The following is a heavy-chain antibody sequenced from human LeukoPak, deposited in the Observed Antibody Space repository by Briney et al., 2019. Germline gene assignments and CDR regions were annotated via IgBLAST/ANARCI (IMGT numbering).Heavy chain of an antibody. V-gene: IGHV3-20*04. CDR2: INRNRGST. J-gene: IGHJ4*02. CDR1: GFSLDDYD. CDR3: AREEGGYFDY. Sequence: GRSLRLSCAASGFSLDDYDMSWVRRAPRKGLEWVSGINRNRGSTGYAHSLKGRFPISRDNAKTSLYPQRCRWRAADPALYYCAREEGGYFDYWGQGTLVTVSS. D-gene: IGHD3-16*01.